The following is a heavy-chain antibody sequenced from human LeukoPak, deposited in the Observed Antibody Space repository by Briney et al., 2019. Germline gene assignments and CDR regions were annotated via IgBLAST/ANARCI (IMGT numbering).Heavy chain of an antibody. J-gene: IGHJ4*02. D-gene: IGHD3-16*01. Sequence: ASVKVSCKASGFTFTNYGISWVRQAPGQGLEWMGLISAYNGDTNYAQKLQDRVTMTTDTSTSTAYMELRSLRSDDTAMYYCAGAEGVGERGAYWRQGTLVTVSS. CDR3: AGAEGVGERGAY. V-gene: IGHV1-18*01. CDR2: ISAYNGDT. CDR1: GFTFTNYG.